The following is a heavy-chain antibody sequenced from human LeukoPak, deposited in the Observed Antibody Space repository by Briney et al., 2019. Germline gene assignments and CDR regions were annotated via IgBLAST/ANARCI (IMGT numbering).Heavy chain of an antibody. CDR2: IYSGGST. V-gene: IGHV3-53*01. CDR1: GFTVSSNY. CDR3: GKEGGA. J-gene: IGHJ5*02. D-gene: IGHD3-16*01. Sequence: GGSLRLSCAASGFTVSSNYMSWVRQAPGKGLEWVSVIYSGGSTYYADSLGGRFTISRDNSKDMLYLQMNSLKVEDTATYYCGKEGGAWGQGTKVTVSS.